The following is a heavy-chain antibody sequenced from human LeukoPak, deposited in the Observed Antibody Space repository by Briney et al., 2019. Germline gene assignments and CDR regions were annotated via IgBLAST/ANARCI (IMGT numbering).Heavy chain of an antibody. Sequence: GGSLRLSCAASGFTFSSYAMRWVRQAPGKGLEWVAVISYDGSNKYYADSVKGRFTISRDNAKNSLYLQMNSLRAEDTAVYYCARDYHVFTYYYDSSGYEVDVWGKGTTVSVSS. CDR1: GFTFSSYA. D-gene: IGHD3-22*01. CDR3: ARDYHVFTYYYDSSGYEVDV. V-gene: IGHV3-30*04. J-gene: IGHJ6*04. CDR2: ISYDGSNK.